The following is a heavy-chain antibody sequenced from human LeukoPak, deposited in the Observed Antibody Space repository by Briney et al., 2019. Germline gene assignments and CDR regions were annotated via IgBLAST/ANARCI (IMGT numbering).Heavy chain of an antibody. V-gene: IGHV4-59*08. CDR3: ARAAYDFWSGYYYYFDY. CDR2: IYYSGST. Sequence: PSETLSLTCAVHGGSFSGYYWSWIRQPPGKGLEWIGYIYYSGSTNYNPSLKSRVTISVDTSKNQFSLKLSSVTAADTAVYYCARAAYDFWSGYYYYFDYWGQGTLVTVSS. J-gene: IGHJ4*02. CDR1: GGSFSGYY. D-gene: IGHD3-3*01.